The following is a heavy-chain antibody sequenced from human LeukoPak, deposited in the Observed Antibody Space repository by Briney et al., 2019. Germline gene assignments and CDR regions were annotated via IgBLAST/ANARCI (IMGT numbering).Heavy chain of an antibody. CDR2: IYTSGST. J-gene: IGHJ3*02. V-gene: IGHV4-4*07. CDR3: AGELRDAFDI. CDR1: GRSISSYY. D-gene: IGHD1-26*01. Sequence: PSETLSLTCTVSGRSISSYYWSWIRQPAGKGLEWIGRIYTSGSTNYNPSLKSRVTLSVDTSKNQFSLKLSSVTAADTAVYYCAGELRDAFDIWGQGTMVTVSS.